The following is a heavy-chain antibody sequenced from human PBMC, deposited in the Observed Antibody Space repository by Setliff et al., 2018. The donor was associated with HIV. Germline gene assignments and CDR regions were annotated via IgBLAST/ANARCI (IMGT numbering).Heavy chain of an antibody. D-gene: IGHD6-13*01. J-gene: IGHJ4*02. CDR2: IITGNGDT. Sequence: ASVKVSCKASGYTFTDYVIPWVRQAPGQRPHWMAWIITGNGDTHYSQKFRDRVTVTRDTSANTAFMELNTLTSEDTDVYYCARDDVAAPGSHHDYWGQGTLVTVSS. CDR3: ARDDVAAPGSHHDY. V-gene: IGHV1-3*04. CDR1: GYTFTDYV.